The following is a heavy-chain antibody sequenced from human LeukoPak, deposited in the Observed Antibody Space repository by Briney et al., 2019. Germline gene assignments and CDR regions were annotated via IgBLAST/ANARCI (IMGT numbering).Heavy chain of an antibody. V-gene: IGHV3-30*04. Sequence: GGAPRISCAGPGFTLSSYAMHLGRPAPSQGLGGVAVISYDGSNKYYADSVKGRFTISRDNSKNTLYLQMNSLRAEDTAVYYCASPGSSSFDYWGQGTLVTVSS. CDR3: ASPGSSSFDY. J-gene: IGHJ4*02. D-gene: IGHD6-13*01. CDR1: GFTLSSYA. CDR2: ISYDGSNK.